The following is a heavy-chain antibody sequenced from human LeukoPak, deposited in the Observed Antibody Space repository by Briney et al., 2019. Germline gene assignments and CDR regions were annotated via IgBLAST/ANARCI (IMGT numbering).Heavy chain of an antibody. D-gene: IGHD3-10*01. CDR1: GGSISSGTYY. Sequence: SETLSLTCTVSGGSISSGTYYWSWIRQPPGKGLEWIGEINHSGSTNYNPSLKSRVTISVDTSKNQFSLKLSSVTAADTALYYCASHYYYGAGSYYNRWFDPWGQGTLVTVSS. V-gene: IGHV4-39*01. J-gene: IGHJ5*02. CDR2: INHSGST. CDR3: ASHYYYGAGSYYNRWFDP.